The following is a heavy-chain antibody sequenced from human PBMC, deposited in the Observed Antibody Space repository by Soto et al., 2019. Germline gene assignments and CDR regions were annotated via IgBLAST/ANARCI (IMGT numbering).Heavy chain of an antibody. CDR1: GGSISSYY. D-gene: IGHD3-9*01. CDR2: IFYFGST. Sequence: PSETLSLTCTVSGGSISSYYWSWIRQTPGKGLEWIGYIFYFGSTNYNPSLKSRDNLSIDTSKNQLSLKLSSVTAAYTAVYYCARHSPDFDWLSQFDYWGQGTLVTVS. V-gene: IGHV4-59*08. J-gene: IGHJ4*02. CDR3: ARHSPDFDWLSQFDY.